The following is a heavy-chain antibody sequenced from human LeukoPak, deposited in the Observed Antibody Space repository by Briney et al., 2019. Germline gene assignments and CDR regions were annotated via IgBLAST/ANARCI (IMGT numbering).Heavy chain of an antibody. V-gene: IGHV1-2*02. J-gene: IGHJ6*02. CDR3: ARDPSPSSTSYYYYYYGMDV. CDR2: INPNSGGT. CDR1: GYTFTGYY. Sequence: ASVKVPCKASGYTFTGYYMHWVRQAPGQGLEWMGWINPNSGGTNYAQKFQGRVTMTRDTSISTAYMELSRLRSDDTAVYYCARDPSPSSTSYYYYYYGMDVWGQGTTVTVSS. D-gene: IGHD2-2*01.